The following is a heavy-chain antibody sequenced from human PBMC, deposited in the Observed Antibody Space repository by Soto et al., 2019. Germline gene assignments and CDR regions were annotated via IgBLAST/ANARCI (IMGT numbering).Heavy chain of an antibody. D-gene: IGHD2-2*01. CDR3: ARRLKEPAAKKAFDL. V-gene: IGHV4-39*01. CDR2: IHSSGSA. Sequence: QLQLQESGPGLVKPSETLSLTCSVSGGSISSTSFFWGWVRQPPGGGLDWIASIHSSGSAYYSPPLKSRVTISIDKSRNQFSLKLSSLTAADTAIYYCARRLKEPAAKKAFDLWGQGTMVSVSS. J-gene: IGHJ3*01. CDR1: GGSISSTSFF.